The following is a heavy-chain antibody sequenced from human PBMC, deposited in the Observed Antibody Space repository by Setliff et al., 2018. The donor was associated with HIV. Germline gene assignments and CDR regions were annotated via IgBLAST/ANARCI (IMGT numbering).Heavy chain of an antibody. CDR2: ISSNSGEI. CDR1: GFTFSGYS. Sequence: LRLSCAASGFTFSGYSMNWVRQAPGKGLEWVSSISSNSGEIFYAESLKGRFTISRDNPKNSLYLQMNSLRAEDTAVYYCARGPSSTHWSPGYFQHWGQGTPVTVSS. CDR3: ARGPSSTHWSPGYFQH. V-gene: IGHV3-21*04. D-gene: IGHD2-8*02. J-gene: IGHJ1*01.